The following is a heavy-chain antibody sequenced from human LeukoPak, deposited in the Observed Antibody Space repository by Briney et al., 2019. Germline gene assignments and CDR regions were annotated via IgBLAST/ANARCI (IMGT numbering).Heavy chain of an antibody. D-gene: IGHD3-9*01. J-gene: IGHJ4*02. Sequence: PGGSLRLSCAASGFTFSSYAMSWVRQAPGKGLEWVSAISGSGGSTYYADSVKGRSTISRDNSKNTLYLQMNSLRAEDTAVYYCAKDPSRALYYDILTGYGNYFDYWGQGTLVTVSS. CDR3: AKDPSRALYYDILTGYGNYFDY. CDR1: GFTFSSYA. CDR2: ISGSGGST. V-gene: IGHV3-23*01.